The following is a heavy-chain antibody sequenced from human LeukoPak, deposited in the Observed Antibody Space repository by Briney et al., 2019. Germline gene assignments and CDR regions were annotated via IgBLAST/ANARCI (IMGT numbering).Heavy chain of an antibody. CDR3: ARAIADSSGYYVRD. V-gene: IGHV4-39*07. J-gene: IGHJ4*02. CDR2: IYYSGST. CDR1: GGSISSSSYY. D-gene: IGHD3-22*01. Sequence: SETLSLTCTVSGGSISSSSYYWGWIRQPPGKGLEWIGSIYYSGSTYYNPSLKSRVTISVDRSKNQFSLKLSSVTAADTAVYYCARAIADSSGYYVRDWGQGTLVTVSS.